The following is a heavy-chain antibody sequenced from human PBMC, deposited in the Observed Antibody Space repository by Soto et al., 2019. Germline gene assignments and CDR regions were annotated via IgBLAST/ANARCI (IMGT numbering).Heavy chain of an antibody. Sequence: EVQLVESGGGLIQPGGSLRLSCAASGFSFNTYAMNWVRQAPGRGLEWISYISSSSSRIYYADSVKGRFTLCRDNAKNSLYLQMNRLRAEDTAVYYCASDPGIAAAGMDYWGQGTLVTVSS. CDR2: ISSSSSRI. J-gene: IGHJ4*02. CDR1: GFSFNTYA. V-gene: IGHV3-48*04. D-gene: IGHD6-25*01. CDR3: ASDPGIAAAGMDY.